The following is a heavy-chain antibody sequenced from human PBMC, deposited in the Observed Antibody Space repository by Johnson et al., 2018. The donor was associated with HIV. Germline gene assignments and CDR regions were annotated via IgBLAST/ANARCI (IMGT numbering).Heavy chain of an antibody. V-gene: IGHV3-NL1*01. CDR2: IYTGGST. CDR3: AKAYTYGAFDI. J-gene: IGHJ3*02. D-gene: IGHD5-18*01. Sequence: QVQLVESGGGVVQPGRSLRLSCAASGFTFSSYAMHWVRQAPGKGLEWVSVIYTGGSTYYADSVKGRFTISRDNSKNTLYLQMNSLRVEDTAVYYCAKAYTYGAFDIWGQGTMVTVSS. CDR1: GFTFSSYA.